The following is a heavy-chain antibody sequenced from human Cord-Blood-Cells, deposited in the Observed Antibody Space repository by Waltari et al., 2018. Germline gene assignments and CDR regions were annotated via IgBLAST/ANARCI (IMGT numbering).Heavy chain of an antibody. CDR3: ARFALLWFGELLEEAQDY. CDR2: IYYSGST. D-gene: IGHD3-10*01. Sequence: QLQLQESGPGLVKPSETLSLTCTVSGGSISSSSYYWGWIRQPPGKGLEWIGSIYYSGSTYYNPSLKSRVTISVDTSKNQFSLKLSSVTAADTAVYYCARFALLWFGELLEEAQDYWGQGTLVTVSS. J-gene: IGHJ4*02. CDR1: GGSISSSSYY. V-gene: IGHV4-39*01.